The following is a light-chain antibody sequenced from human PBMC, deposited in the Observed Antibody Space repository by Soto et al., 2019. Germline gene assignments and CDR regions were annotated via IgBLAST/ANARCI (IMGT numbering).Light chain of an antibody. CDR2: AAS. V-gene: IGKV1-9*01. CDR1: QGIGTF. J-gene: IGKJ3*01. Sequence: DIQLTQSPSFLSASVGDRVTITCRASQGIGTFLAWYQQKPGKAPTLLIYAASTLHSDCPSRFSGSRSGTEFTLTISSLLPEDFATYYCRELDSSPSFFTFGPGTTVDV. CDR3: RELDSSPSFFT.